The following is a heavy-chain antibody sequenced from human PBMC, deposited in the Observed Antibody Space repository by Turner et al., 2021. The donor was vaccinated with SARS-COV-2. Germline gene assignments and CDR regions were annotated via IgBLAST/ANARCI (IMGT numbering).Heavy chain of an antibody. J-gene: IGHJ6*02. CDR2: ISYDGSNE. CDR1: GFTFSSYA. Sequence: QVQLVESGGGVVQPGRSLRLSCAASGFTFSSYAMHWVRQAPGKGLGLVAIISYDGSNENYADSVKGRFTISRDNSKNTLYLQMNSLRAEDTAVYYCARDLGYPFGGMDVWGQGTTVTVSS. V-gene: IGHV3-30-3*01. CDR3: ARDLGYPFGGMDV. D-gene: IGHD3-16*01.